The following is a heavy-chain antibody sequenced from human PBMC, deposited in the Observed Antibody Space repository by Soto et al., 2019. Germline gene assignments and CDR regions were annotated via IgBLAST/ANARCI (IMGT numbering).Heavy chain of an antibody. CDR3: TRHVDCSGGSCYSGYYYYMDV. CDR1: GFTFSDSA. CDR2: IRSKPNTDAT. J-gene: IGHJ6*03. Sequence: EVQLVESGGGLVQPGGSLKLSCAASGFTFSDSAMHWVRHASGKGLECVGRIRSKPNTDATAYAASVKGRFTISRDDSKNTAYLEMNSMKTEDTAVYYCTRHVDCSGGSCYSGYYYYMDVWGKGTTVTVSS. V-gene: IGHV3-73*01. D-gene: IGHD2-15*01.